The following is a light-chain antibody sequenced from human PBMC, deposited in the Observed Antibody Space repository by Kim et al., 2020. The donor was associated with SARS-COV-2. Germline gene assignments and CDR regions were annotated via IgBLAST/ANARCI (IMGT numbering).Light chain of an antibody. CDR3: QHYT. V-gene: IGKV1-5*01. J-gene: IGKJ2*01. CDR2: DAS. Sequence: SPSTLSASVGDRVTITCRASQSISSWLAWYQQKPGKAPKLLIYDASSLESGVPSRFSGSGSGTEFTLTISSLQPDDFATYYCQHYTFGQGTKLEI. CDR1: QSISSW.